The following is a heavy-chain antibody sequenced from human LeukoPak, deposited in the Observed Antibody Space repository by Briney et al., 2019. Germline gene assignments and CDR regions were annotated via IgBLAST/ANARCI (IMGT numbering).Heavy chain of an antibody. CDR2: ISYDGSPK. V-gene: IGHV3-30-3*01. Sequence: GRSLRLSCAASGFTFTSYTMHWVRQAPGKGLEWVAGISYDGSPKYYTDSENGRITISRSTSTNTLNLQIYSLRIEDTAMYYCTTDQGRIAAAGNYLSTAYWGEGTLVT. CDR1: GFTFTSYT. J-gene: IGHJ4*02. CDR3: TTDQGRIAAAGNYLSTAY. D-gene: IGHD6-13*01.